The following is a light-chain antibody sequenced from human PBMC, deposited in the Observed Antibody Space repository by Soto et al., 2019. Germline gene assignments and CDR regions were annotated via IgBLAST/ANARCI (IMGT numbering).Light chain of an antibody. CDR1: SSDFGSYDH. J-gene: IGLJ1*01. V-gene: IGLV2-14*01. CDR3: ISYTGSSTSDV. CDR2: EVS. Sequence: SALPQLASLPGSPGQLITISCSGTSSDFGSYDHVAWYQQFPGKTPKLMIYEVSNRSSGVSSRFSGSNSCNTASLNISGLXTEDEGDYYCISYTGSSTSDVFGSGTKVTVL.